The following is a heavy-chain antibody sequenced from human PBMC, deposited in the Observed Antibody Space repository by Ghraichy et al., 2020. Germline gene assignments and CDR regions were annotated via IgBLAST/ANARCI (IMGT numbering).Heavy chain of an antibody. D-gene: IGHD5-24*01. CDR2: IYYSGST. CDR1: GGSVSTSSYY. Sequence: SETLSLTCTVSGGSVSTSSYYWGWIRQPPGKGLEWIGHIYYSGSTYYNPSLKSRVTISVDTSKNQFSLKLSSVTAADTALYYCARRGYLTTIRDWFDPWGQGTPVTVSS. V-gene: IGHV4-39*01. CDR3: ARRGYLTTIRDWFDP. J-gene: IGHJ5*02.